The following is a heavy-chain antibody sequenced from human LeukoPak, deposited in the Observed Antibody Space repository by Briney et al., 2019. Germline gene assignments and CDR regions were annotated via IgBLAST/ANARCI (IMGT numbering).Heavy chain of an antibody. Sequence: GGSLRLSCAASGFTFSSYNMNWVRQAPGKGLEWVSSISSSSSFIYYADSVKGRFTISRDNAKNSLYLQMNSLRAEDTAVYYCARDPPLGSCSTISCPHLDYWGQGTLVTVSS. CDR2: ISSSSSFI. D-gene: IGHD2-2*01. V-gene: IGHV3-21*01. J-gene: IGHJ4*02. CDR3: ARDPPLGSCSTISCPHLDY. CDR1: GFTFSSYN.